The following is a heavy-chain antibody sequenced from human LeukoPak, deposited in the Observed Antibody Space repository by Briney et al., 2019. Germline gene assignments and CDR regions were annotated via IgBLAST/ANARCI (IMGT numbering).Heavy chain of an antibody. CDR1: GFTFSSYG. CDR2: IWYDGSNK. V-gene: IGHV3-33*01. Sequence: GRSLRLSCAASGFTFSSYGMHWVRQAPGKGLEWVAVIWYDGSNKYYADSVKGRFTISRDNAKNSLFLQMNSLRVENTAVYYCARGGGHLDCWGQGTLVTVSS. J-gene: IGHJ4*02. D-gene: IGHD4-23*01. CDR3: ARGGGHLDC.